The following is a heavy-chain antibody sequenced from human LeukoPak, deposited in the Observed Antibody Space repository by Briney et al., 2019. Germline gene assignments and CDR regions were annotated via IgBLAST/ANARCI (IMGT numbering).Heavy chain of an antibody. CDR1: GFTFNKAW. CDR3: TTSGTPLEY. Sequence: KPGGSLRLSCAASGFTFNKAWMSWVRLAPGKGLEWVGRVKNKGDGGTTDYAAAVKGRFTVSRDDSKSTLYLQMNSLKTEDTAVYYCTTSGTPLEYWGQGTLVTVSS. J-gene: IGHJ4*02. CDR2: VKNKGDGGTT. V-gene: IGHV3-15*01. D-gene: IGHD3-10*01.